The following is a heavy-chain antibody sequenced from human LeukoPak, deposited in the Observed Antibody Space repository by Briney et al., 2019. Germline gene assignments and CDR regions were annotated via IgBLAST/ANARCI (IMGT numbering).Heavy chain of an antibody. CDR3: AKDSFSSGSYPAIIDY. CDR1: GYTFSSHA. Sequence: GGSLRLSCAASGYTFSSHAMSWVRQAPGKGLEWVSGITGSGGGTYYADSVKGRFTISRDNSKNTVYVQMNSLRAEDTAVYYCAKDSFSSGSYPAIIDYWGQGTLVTVSS. D-gene: IGHD1-26*01. V-gene: IGHV3-23*01. J-gene: IGHJ4*02. CDR2: ITGSGGGT.